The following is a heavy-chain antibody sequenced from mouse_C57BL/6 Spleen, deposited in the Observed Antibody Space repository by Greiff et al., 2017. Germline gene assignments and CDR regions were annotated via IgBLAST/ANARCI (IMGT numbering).Heavy chain of an antibody. CDR2: IHPNSGST. CDR3: ARAGYYGSRDWYFDG. Sequence: QVQLQQPGAELVKPGASVKLSCKASGYTFTSYWMHWVKQRPGQGLEWIGMIHPNSGSTNYNEKFKSKATLTVDKSSSTAYMQLSSLTSEDSAVYYCARAGYYGSRDWYFDGWGTGTTVTVSS. J-gene: IGHJ1*03. CDR1: GYTFTSYW. D-gene: IGHD1-1*01. V-gene: IGHV1-64*01.